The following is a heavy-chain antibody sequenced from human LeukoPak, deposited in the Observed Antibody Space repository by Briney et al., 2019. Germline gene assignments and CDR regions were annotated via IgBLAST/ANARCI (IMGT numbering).Heavy chain of an antibody. J-gene: IGHJ4*02. CDR1: GYTFTGNY. V-gene: IGHV1-2*02. Sequence: GASVKVSCKASGYTFTGNYMHWVRQAPGQGLEWMGWINPNSGGTNYAQKFQGRVTMTRDTSIGTAYMELNRLRSDGTAVYYCARDTYDYVWGGPGVRYFDYWGQGTLVTVSS. CDR2: INPNSGGT. CDR3: ARDTYDYVWGGPGVRYFDY. D-gene: IGHD3-16*01.